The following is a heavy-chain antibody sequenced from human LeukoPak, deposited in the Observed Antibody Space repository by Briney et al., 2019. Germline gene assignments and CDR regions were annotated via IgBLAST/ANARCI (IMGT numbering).Heavy chain of an antibody. CDR1: GGSISSSSYY. V-gene: IGHV4-61*05. CDR3: ARVEEGYGSGRRENYYYYYMDV. CDR2: IHYTGST. Sequence: SETLSLTCTVSGGSISSSSYYWGWIRQPPRKGLEWLGYIHYTGSTNYNPSLKSRVTISVDTSKNQFSLKLSSVTAADTAVYYCARVEEGYGSGRRENYYYYYMDVWGKGTTVTISS. J-gene: IGHJ6*03. D-gene: IGHD3-10*01.